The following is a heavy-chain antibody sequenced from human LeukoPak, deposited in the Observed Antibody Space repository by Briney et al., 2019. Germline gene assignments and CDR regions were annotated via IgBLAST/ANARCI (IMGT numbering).Heavy chain of an antibody. V-gene: IGHV1-46*01. J-gene: IGHJ5*02. CDR3: ARDAVIRGSGSSNWFDP. CDR2: INPSGGST. CDR1: GYTFTSYY. Sequence: ASVKVSCKASGYTFTSYYMHWVRQAPGQGLEWMGIINPSGGSTSYAQKFQGRVTMTRDTSFSTAYMELSGLRSDDTAVYYCARDAVIRGSGSSNWFDPWGQGTLVTVSS. D-gene: IGHD3-10*01.